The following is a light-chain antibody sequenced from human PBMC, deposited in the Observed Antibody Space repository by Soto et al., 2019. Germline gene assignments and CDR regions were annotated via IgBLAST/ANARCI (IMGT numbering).Light chain of an antibody. Sequence: EIVMTQSPATLSVSPGERATLSCRASQSVSSNLAWYQQKPGQAPRLLLYGASTRATGIPAGFSGSGSGTEFTLTISRLQSEDFAVYYCQHYNNWPPCTFGQGTKVEIK. J-gene: IGKJ1*01. V-gene: IGKV3-15*01. CDR3: QHYNNWPPCT. CDR2: GAS. CDR1: QSVSSN.